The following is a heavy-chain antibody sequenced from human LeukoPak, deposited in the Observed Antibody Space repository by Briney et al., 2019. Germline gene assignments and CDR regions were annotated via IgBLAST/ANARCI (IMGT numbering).Heavy chain of an antibody. CDR3: ARDSSMLRGPLVIYYFDF. CDR2: ISTSSSYI. V-gene: IGHV3-21*04. CDR1: GFTFDDYG. Sequence: GGSLRLSCAASGFTFDDYGMSWVRQAPGKGLEWVSSISTSSSYIYYADSVKGRFTISRDNSKNTLYLQMNSLRVEDTAVYYCARDSSMLRGPLVIYYFDFWGQGTLVTVSS. J-gene: IGHJ4*02. D-gene: IGHD3-10*01.